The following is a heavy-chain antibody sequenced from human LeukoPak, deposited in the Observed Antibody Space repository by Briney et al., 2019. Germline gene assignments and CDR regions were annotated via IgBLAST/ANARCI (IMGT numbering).Heavy chain of an antibody. CDR2: IKQDGSEK. V-gene: IGHV3-7*01. CDR1: GFTFSSYW. D-gene: IGHD2-15*01. CDR3: ASNRPRWVVVAATPSLNMDV. Sequence: GGSLRLSCAASGFTFSSYWMSWVRQAPGKGLEWVANIKQDGSEKYYVDSVKGRFTISRDNAKNSLYLQMNSLRAEDTAVYYCASNRPRWVVVAATPSLNMDVWGKGTTVTVSS. J-gene: IGHJ6*03.